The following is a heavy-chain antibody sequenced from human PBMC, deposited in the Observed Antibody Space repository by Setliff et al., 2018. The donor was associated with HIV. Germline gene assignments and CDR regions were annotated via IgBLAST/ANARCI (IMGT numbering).Heavy chain of an antibody. J-gene: IGHJ2*01. Sequence: PSETLSLTCTVSGGSISSGYYWGWIRQPPGKGLEWIGSIYHSGSTYYNPSLKSRVTISVDTSKNQFSLKLSSVTAADTALYYCAREGGQGYSGSGSFYHRNFDLWGRGTLVTVSS. CDR1: GGSISSGYY. D-gene: IGHD3-10*01. CDR3: AREGGQGYSGSGSFYHRNFDL. CDR2: IYHSGST. V-gene: IGHV4-38-2*02.